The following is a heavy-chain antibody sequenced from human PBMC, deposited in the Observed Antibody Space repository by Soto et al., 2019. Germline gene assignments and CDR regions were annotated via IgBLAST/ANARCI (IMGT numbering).Heavy chain of an antibody. CDR2: INHSGST. D-gene: IGHD2-2*01. Sequence: QVQLQQWGAGLLKPSETLSLTCAVYGGSFSGYYWSWIRQPPGKGLEWLGEINHSGSTNYNPSLRSRVTISVDTSKHQFSLTLSSVTGADTAVYYCASSDIVVVPAASYYYYGMDVWGQGTTVTVSS. J-gene: IGHJ6*02. V-gene: IGHV4-34*01. CDR3: ASSDIVVVPAASYYYYGMDV. CDR1: GGSFSGYY.